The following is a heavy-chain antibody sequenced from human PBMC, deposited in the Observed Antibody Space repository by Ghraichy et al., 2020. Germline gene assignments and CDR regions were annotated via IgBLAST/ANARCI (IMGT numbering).Heavy chain of an antibody. V-gene: IGHV6-1*01. D-gene: IGHD3-22*01. CDR1: GDSVSSNSAA. CDR3: ARDRYDSSGYFEGFDY. Sequence: SQTLSLTCAISGDSVSSNSAAWNWIRQSPSRGLEWLGRTYYRSKWYADYAPSVKSRITINPDTSKNQFSLQLNSVTPADTAVYYCARDRYDSSGYFEGFDYWGQGTLVTVSS. CDR2: TYYRSKWYA. J-gene: IGHJ4*02.